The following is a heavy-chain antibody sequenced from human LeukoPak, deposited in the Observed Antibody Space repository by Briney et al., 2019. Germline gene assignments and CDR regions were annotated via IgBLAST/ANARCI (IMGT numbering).Heavy chain of an antibody. Sequence: ETLSLTCTVSGYSISSGYYWGWIRQPPGKGLEWIGSIYHSGSTYYNPSLKSRVTISVDTSKNQFSLKLSSVTAADTAVYYCVDSSGYYGAEYFQHWGQGTLVTVSS. CDR1: GYSISSGYY. J-gene: IGHJ1*01. CDR3: VDSSGYYGAEYFQH. V-gene: IGHV4-38-2*02. CDR2: IYHSGST. D-gene: IGHD3-22*01.